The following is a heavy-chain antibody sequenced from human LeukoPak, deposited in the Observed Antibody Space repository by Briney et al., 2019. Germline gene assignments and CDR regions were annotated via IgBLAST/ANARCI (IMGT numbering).Heavy chain of an antibody. J-gene: IGHJ6*02. Sequence: PGGSLRLSCAASGFTFNVRWMHWVRQAPGKELVWVSRIKGDGSGTTYADSAKGRFTISRDNAKNTLYLQMNSLRAEDTAVYYCASDSHYGLDVWGQGTTVTVS. CDR3: ASDSHYGLDV. CDR2: IKGDGSGT. V-gene: IGHV3-74*01. CDR1: GFTFNVRW.